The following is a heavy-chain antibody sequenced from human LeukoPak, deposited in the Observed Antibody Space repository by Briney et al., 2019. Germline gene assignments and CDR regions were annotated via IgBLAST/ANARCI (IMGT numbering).Heavy chain of an antibody. CDR1: GFTFSTYA. CDR2: IYSGGRT. V-gene: IGHV3-53*01. D-gene: IGHD3-22*01. CDR3: AIYDSSGYNY. Sequence: GGSLRLSCAASGFTFSTYAMSWVRQAPGKGLEWVSVIYSGGRTFYADSVKGRFTISRDNSKNTLYLQMNSLRAEDTAVYYCAIYDSSGYNYWGQGTLVTVSS. J-gene: IGHJ4*02.